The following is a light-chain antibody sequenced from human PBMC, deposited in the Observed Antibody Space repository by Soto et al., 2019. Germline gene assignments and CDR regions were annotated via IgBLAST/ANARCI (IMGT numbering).Light chain of an antibody. CDR2: GAS. Sequence: DIQMTQSPSSLSASVGDRVTITCRASQSISIYLNWYQLKPGKAPNLLMYGASYLKSGVPTRFSGSGSGTDFTEFTLIISSLLPDDFAMYYCQQYMRYPLTFGGGTKVDIK. CDR3: QQYMRYPLT. CDR1: QSISIY. V-gene: IGKV1-39*01. J-gene: IGKJ4*01.